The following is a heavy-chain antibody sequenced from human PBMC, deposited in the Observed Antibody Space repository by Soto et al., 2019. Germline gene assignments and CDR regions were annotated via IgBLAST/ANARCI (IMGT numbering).Heavy chain of an antibody. CDR1: GGSFTSNNW. Sequence: SETLSLTCAVSGGSFTSNNWWTWVRQPPGQGLEWIGEIYWTGSTNYNPSLKSRVTISLDKSENQFSLKVTSLTAADTAVYYCASRDPGTSVDYWGQGTLVTSPQ. CDR2: IYWTGST. V-gene: IGHV4-4*02. CDR3: ASRDPGTSVDY. J-gene: IGHJ4*02. D-gene: IGHD1-7*01.